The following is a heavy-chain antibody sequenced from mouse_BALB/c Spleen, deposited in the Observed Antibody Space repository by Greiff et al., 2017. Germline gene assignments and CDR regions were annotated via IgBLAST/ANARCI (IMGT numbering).Heavy chain of an antibody. J-gene: IGHJ4*01. V-gene: IGHV5-6*02. D-gene: IGHD2-4*01. CDR2: ISSGGSYT. Sequence: EVKLMESGGDLVKPGGSLKLSCAASGFTFSSYGMSWVRQTPDKRLEWVATISSGGSYTYYPDSVKGRFTISRDNAKNTLYLQMSSLKSEDTAMYYCARRGITDAMDYWGQGTSVTVSS. CDR3: ARRGITDAMDY. CDR1: GFTFSSYG.